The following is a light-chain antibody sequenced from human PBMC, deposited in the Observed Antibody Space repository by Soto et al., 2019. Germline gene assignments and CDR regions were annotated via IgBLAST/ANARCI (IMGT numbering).Light chain of an antibody. Sequence: EIVMTQSPATLSVSPGERATLSCRASQSVNSNYLAWYQQKPGQAPRLLISGTFSRATGIPDRFSGTGSGTDFTLTISRLEPEDFAVYYCQQYGSSPITFGQGTRLEIK. CDR3: QQYGSSPIT. CDR1: QSVNSNY. CDR2: GTF. J-gene: IGKJ5*01. V-gene: IGKV3-20*01.